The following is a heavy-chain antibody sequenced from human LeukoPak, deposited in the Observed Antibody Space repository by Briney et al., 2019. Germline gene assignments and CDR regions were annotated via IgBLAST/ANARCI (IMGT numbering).Heavy chain of an antibody. CDR3: ARRLVDSSDAQVGDD. Sequence: PSETLPVTCAVYGGSFSGYYWSWIRQPPGEGLQWSGEINESGTTNCNPSLKSRVTLSIDTSKNQFSLRLSSVTAADTALYYCARRLVDSSDAQVGDDWGQGTLVTASS. D-gene: IGHD3-22*01. CDR2: INESGTT. CDR1: GGSFSGYY. V-gene: IGHV4-34*01. J-gene: IGHJ4*02.